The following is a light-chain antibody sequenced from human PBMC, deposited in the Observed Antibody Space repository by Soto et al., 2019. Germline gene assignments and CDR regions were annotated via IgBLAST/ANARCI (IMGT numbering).Light chain of an antibody. Sequence: QLVLTQSPSASASLGASVKLTCTLSSEHSSYAIAWHQQQPETGPRYLMKLNSDGSHNKGDGIPDRFSGSSSGAERYLTISSLQSEDEADYYCQTWGTGFSVVFGGGTKLTVL. CDR3: QTWGTGFSVV. J-gene: IGLJ2*01. CDR1: SEHSSYA. CDR2: LNSDGSH. V-gene: IGLV4-69*01.